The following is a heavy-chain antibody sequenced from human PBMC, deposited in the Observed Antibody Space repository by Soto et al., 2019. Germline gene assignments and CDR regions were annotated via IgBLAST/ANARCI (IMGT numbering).Heavy chain of an antibody. CDR1: GGTFSSYA. V-gene: IGHV1-69*13. CDR3: ARDRQLTKRSGYYYYYGMDV. Sequence: SVKVSCKASGGTFSSYAISWVRQAPGQGLEWMGGIIPIFGTANYAQKFQGRVTITADESTSTAYMELSSLRSEDTAVYYCARDRQLTKRSGYYYYYGMDVWGQGTTVTVSS. CDR2: IIPIFGTA. J-gene: IGHJ6*02. D-gene: IGHD6-13*01.